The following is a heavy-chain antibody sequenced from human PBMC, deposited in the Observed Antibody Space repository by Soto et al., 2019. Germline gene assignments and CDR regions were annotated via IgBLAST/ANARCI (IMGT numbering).Heavy chain of an antibody. CDR2: IKSKTDGGTT. D-gene: IGHD3-3*01. Sequence: GGSLRLSCAASGFTFSNAWMSWVRQAPGKGLEWVGRIKSKTDGGTTDYAAPVKGRFTISRDDSKNTLYLQMNSLKTEDTAVYYCTTDGRKGYDFWSGPPGDYYYMDVWGKGTTVTVSS. J-gene: IGHJ6*03. V-gene: IGHV3-15*01. CDR1: GFTFSNAW. CDR3: TTDGRKGYDFWSGPPGDYYYMDV.